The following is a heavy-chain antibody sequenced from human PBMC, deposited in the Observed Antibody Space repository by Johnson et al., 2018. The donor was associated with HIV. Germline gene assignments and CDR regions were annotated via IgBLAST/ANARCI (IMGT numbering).Heavy chain of an antibody. V-gene: IGHV3-30*02. CDR2: IRFDGSNK. J-gene: IGHJ3*01. CDR3: ARAQLIFPKNAFDF. CDR1: GFTFSSNG. D-gene: IGHD3-3*02. Sequence: QVQLVESGGGVVQPGGSLRLSCVVSGFTFSSNGMHWVRQAPGKGLEWVAFIRFDGSNKYYADSVKGRFTISRDNTKNSVYLLMNSLRVEDTALYYCARAQLIFPKNAFDFWGQGTMVTVSS.